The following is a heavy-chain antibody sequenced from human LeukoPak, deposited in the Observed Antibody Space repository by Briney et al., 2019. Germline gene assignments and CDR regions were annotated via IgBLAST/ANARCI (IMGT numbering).Heavy chain of an antibody. CDR2: IYYSGST. V-gene: IGHV4-59*01. CDR3: ARAPYYYGSGIYRYYYYMDV. Sequence: SETLSLTCTVSGGSISSYYWSWIRQPPGKGLEWIGYIYYSGSTNYNPSLKSRVTISVDTSKNQFSLKLSSVTAADTAVYYCARAPYYYGSGIYRYYYYMDVWGKGTTVTVSS. J-gene: IGHJ6*03. CDR1: GGSISSYY. D-gene: IGHD3-10*01.